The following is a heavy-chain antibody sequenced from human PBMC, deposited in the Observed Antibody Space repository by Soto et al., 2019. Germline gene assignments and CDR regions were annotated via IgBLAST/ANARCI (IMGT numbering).Heavy chain of an antibody. CDR1: GGTFSSYA. CDR3: ATAFVVVPAATGFDY. V-gene: IGHV1-69*13. CDR2: IIPIFGTA. J-gene: IGHJ4*02. D-gene: IGHD2-2*01. Sequence: ASVKVSCKASGGTFSSYAISLVRQAPGQGLEWMGGIIPIFGTANYAQKFQGRVTITADESTSTAYMELSSLRSEDTAVYYCATAFVVVPAATGFDYWGQGTLATSPQ.